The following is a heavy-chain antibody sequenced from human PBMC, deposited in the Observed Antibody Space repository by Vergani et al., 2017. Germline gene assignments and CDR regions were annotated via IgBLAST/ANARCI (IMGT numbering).Heavy chain of an antibody. J-gene: IGHJ6*02. CDR1: GCSISSGGYY. CDR2: IYYSGST. Sequence: QVQLQESGPGLVKPSQTLSLTCTVSGCSISSGGYYWSWIRQHXGKGLEWIGYIYYSGSTYYNPSLKSRVTISVDTSKNQFSLKLSSVTAADTAVYYCARGISSGYLDYYYYGMDVWGQGTTVTVSS. V-gene: IGHV4-31*03. D-gene: IGHD3-22*01. CDR3: ARGISSGYLDYYYYGMDV.